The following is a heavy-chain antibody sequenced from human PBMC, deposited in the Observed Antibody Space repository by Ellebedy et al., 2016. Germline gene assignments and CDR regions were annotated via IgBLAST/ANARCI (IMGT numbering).Heavy chain of an antibody. Sequence: LVKPTQTLTLTCTFSGFSLSTSGMCVSWIRQSPGKGLEWIGYIYHIGTTYYSPSLKSRVTISVDRSKNQFSLKLNSVTAADTAVYHCARSSDGGGIQYFQHWGQGTLVTVSA. CDR1: GFSLSTSGMC. V-gene: IGHV4-30-2*06. J-gene: IGHJ1*01. CDR2: IYHIGTT. CDR3: ARSSDGGGIQYFQH. D-gene: IGHD2-21*01.